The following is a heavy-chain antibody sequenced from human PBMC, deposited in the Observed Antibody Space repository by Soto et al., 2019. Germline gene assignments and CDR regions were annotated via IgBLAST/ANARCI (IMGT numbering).Heavy chain of an antibody. D-gene: IGHD2-2*01. CDR2: IYSSENT. CDR3: ARLNGYCISTNCHGYYGMDV. CDR1: GGSVSSSSYS. Sequence: SETLSLTCTVSGGSVSSSSYSWGWIRQPPGKGLEWIGTIYSSENTYYNPSLMSRVTISVDTSKNQFSLKLSSVTAADTAVYYCARLNGYCISTNCHGYYGMDVWGQGTTVTVS. V-gene: IGHV4-39*01. J-gene: IGHJ6*02.